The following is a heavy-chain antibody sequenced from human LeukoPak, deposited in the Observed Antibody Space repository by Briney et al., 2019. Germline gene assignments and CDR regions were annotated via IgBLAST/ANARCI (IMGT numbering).Heavy chain of an antibody. CDR2: IGGSGGNT. V-gene: IGHV3-23*01. CDR3: AKDSVVVPAAPYGMDV. Sequence: GGSLRLSCAASGVTFKNYAMSWVRQAPGKGLEWVSTIGGSGGNTYYADSVKGRFTISRDNSRNMLYLQMNSLRAEDTAVYYCAKDSVVVPAAPYGMDVWGQGTTVTVSS. CDR1: GVTFKNYA. J-gene: IGHJ6*02. D-gene: IGHD2-2*01.